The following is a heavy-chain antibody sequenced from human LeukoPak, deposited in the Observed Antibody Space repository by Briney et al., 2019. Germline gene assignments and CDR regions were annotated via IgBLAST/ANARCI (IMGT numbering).Heavy chain of an antibody. V-gene: IGHV3-48*02. CDR1: GFTFSSYS. CDR2: ISSSSSTI. CDR3: ARVSYYDSSGNFDY. Sequence: PGGALRLSCAASGFTFSSYSMNWVRQAPGKGLEWVSYISSSSSTIYYAASVKGRFTISRDNAKNSLYLQMNSLRDEDTAVYYCARVSYYDSSGNFDYWGQGTLVTVSS. J-gene: IGHJ4*02. D-gene: IGHD3-22*01.